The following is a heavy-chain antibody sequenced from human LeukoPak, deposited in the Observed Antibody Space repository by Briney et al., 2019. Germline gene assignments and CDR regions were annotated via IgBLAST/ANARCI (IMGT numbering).Heavy chain of an antibody. J-gene: IGHJ4*02. CDR2: INPSGGST. V-gene: IGHV1-46*01. D-gene: IGHD4-17*01. CDR3: ARSSPPMTTVTTCDY. Sequence: ASVKVSCKASGYTFTGYYMHWVRQAPGQGLEWMGIINPSGGSTSYAQKFQGRVTMTRDTSTSTVYMELSSLRSEDTAVYYCARSSPPMTTVTTCDYWGQGTLVTVSS. CDR1: GYTFTGYY.